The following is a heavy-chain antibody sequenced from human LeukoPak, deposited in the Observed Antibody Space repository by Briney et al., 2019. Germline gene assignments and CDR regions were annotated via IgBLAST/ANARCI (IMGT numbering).Heavy chain of an antibody. CDR2: ISGSGGST. J-gene: IGHJ4*02. Sequence: GGSLRPSCAASGFTFSSYAMSWVRQAPGKGLEWVSAISGSGGSTYYADSVKGRFTISRDNSKNTLYLQMNSLRAEDTAVYYCAKRAYDFWSGYYTGFSSQRVDYWGQGTLVTVSS. CDR1: GFTFSSYA. V-gene: IGHV3-23*01. CDR3: AKRAYDFWSGYYTGFSSQRVDY. D-gene: IGHD3-3*01.